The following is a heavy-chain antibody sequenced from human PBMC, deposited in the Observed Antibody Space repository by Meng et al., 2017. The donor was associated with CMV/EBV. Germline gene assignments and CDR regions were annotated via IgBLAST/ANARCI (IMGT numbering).Heavy chain of an antibody. CDR2: ISYDGSNK. CDR1: GLTFSSYA. J-gene: IGHJ4*02. Sequence: VSGGGVARLGRSLSLPCAAFGLTFSSYAMPWVRQAPGKGLEWVAVISYDGSNKYYADSVKGRFTISRDNSKNTLYLQMNSLRAEDTAVYYCARGGGVGALGYWGQGTLVTVSS. D-gene: IGHD1-26*01. CDR3: ARGGGVGALGY. V-gene: IGHV3-30-3*01.